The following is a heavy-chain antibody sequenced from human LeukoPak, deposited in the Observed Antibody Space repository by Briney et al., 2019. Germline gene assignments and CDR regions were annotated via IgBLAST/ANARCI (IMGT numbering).Heavy chain of an antibody. D-gene: IGHD3-16*01. CDR1: GDSISSYY. Sequence: SETLSLTCTVSGDSISSYYWIWIRQHPGKGLEWIGYIYYSGSTYYNPSLKSRVTISVDTSKNQFSLKLSSVTAADTAVYYCARSDDYVWGPAAFDIWGQGTMVTVSS. V-gene: IGHV4-59*06. CDR3: ARSDDYVWGPAAFDI. CDR2: IYYSGST. J-gene: IGHJ3*02.